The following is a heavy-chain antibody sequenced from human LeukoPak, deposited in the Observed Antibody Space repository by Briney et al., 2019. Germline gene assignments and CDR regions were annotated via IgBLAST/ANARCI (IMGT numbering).Heavy chain of an antibody. D-gene: IGHD1-7*01. CDR3: ARDNWNYGSSMDV. V-gene: IGHV4-59*01. Sequence: SETLSLTCTVSGGSISSYYWSWIRQPPGKGLEWIGYIYYSGSTNYNPSLKSRVTISVDTSKNQFSLKLSSVTAADTAVYYCARDNWNYGSSMDVWGQGTTVTVS. CDR1: GGSISSYY. J-gene: IGHJ6*02. CDR2: IYYSGST.